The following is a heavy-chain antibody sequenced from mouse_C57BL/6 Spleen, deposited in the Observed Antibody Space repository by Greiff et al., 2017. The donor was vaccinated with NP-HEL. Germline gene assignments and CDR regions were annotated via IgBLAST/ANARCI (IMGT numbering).Heavy chain of an antibody. Sequence: EVKLMESGGGLVKPGGSLKLSCAASGFTFSSYAMSWVRQTPEKRLEWVATISDGGSYTYYPDNVKGRFIISRDNAKNNLYLQMSHLKAKDTAMYYCARDLYYEYDEDYAMDYWGQGTAVTVSS. CDR3: ARDLYYEYDEDYAMDY. J-gene: IGHJ4*01. D-gene: IGHD2-4*01. CDR1: GFTFSSYA. CDR2: ISDGGSYT. V-gene: IGHV5-4*01.